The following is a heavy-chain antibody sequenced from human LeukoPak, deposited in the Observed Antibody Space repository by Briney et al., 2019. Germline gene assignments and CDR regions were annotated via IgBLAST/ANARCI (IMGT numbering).Heavy chain of an antibody. CDR1: GFTFDDYA. Sequence: PGRSLRHSCAASGFTFDDYAMHWVRPAPGKGLEWVSGISWNSGSIGYADSVKGRFTISRDNAKNSLYLQMNSLRAEDTALYYCAKDRGSWNSYYYYGMDVWGQGTTVTVSS. V-gene: IGHV3-9*01. J-gene: IGHJ6*02. CDR2: ISWNSGSI. D-gene: IGHD6-13*01. CDR3: AKDRGSWNSYYYYGMDV.